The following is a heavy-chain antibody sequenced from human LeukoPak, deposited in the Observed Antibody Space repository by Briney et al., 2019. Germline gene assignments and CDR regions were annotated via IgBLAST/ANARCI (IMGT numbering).Heavy chain of an antibody. Sequence: GGSLRLSCAASGFTFSSYAMRWVRQAPGKGLEWVSATSGSGGSTYYADSVKGRFTISRDNSKNTLYLQMNSLRAEDTAVYYCAKDYVEYYCDSSGYLGIDHWGQGTLVTVSS. V-gene: IGHV3-23*01. D-gene: IGHD3-22*01. CDR2: TSGSGGST. J-gene: IGHJ4*02. CDR3: AKDYVEYYCDSSGYLGIDH. CDR1: GFTFSSYA.